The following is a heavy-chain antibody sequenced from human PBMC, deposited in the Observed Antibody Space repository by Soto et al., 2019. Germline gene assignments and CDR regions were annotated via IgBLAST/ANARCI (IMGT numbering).Heavy chain of an antibody. D-gene: IGHD2-15*01. V-gene: IGHV1-3*01. Sequence: ASVKVSCKASGYTFTSYGISWVRQAPGQGLEWMGWINAGNGNTKYSQKFQGRVTITRDTSANTAYMELSSLRSEDTAVYFCARVLGYCSGGSCYSPIWGQGTMVTVSS. CDR2: INAGNGNT. J-gene: IGHJ3*02. CDR3: ARVLGYCSGGSCYSPI. CDR1: GYTFTSYG.